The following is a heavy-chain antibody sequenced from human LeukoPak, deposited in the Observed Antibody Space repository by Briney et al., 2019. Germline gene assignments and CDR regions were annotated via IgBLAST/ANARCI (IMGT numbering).Heavy chain of an antibody. CDR1: GGTFSSYA. CDR2: IIPILGIA. J-gene: IGHJ6*02. V-gene: IGHV1-69*04. D-gene: IGHD2-2*01. CDR3: ARPRPPYCSSTSCPTYYYYYYGMDV. Sequence: ASVKVSCKASGGTFSSYAISWVRQAPGRGLEWMGRIIPILGIANYAQKFQGRVTITADKSTSTAYMELSSLRSEDTAVYYCARPRPPYCSSTSCPTYYYYYYGMDVWGQGTTVTVSS.